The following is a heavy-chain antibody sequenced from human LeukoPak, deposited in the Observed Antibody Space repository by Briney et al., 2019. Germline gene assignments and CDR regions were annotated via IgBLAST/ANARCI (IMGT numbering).Heavy chain of an antibody. CDR2: IYYSGST. V-gene: IGHV4-59*08. Sequence: PSETLSLTCTVSGGSISSYYWSWIRQPPGKGLEWIGYIYYSGSTNYNPSLKSRVTISVDTSKNQFSLKLSSVTAADTAVYYCARGHCTSGSCSRWFDPWGQGTLVTVSS. CDR3: ARGHCTSGSCSRWFDP. CDR1: GGSISSYY. J-gene: IGHJ5*02. D-gene: IGHD2-15*01.